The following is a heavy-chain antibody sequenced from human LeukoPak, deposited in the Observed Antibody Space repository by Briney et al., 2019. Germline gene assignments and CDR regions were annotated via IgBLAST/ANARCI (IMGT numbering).Heavy chain of an antibody. V-gene: IGHV3-23*01. CDR1: GFTFSSYG. CDR2: ISGSGGST. CDR3: AKDREVVPAAKFSVVGGEIDY. J-gene: IGHJ4*02. D-gene: IGHD2-2*01. Sequence: GGSLRLSCAASGFTFSSYGMSWVRQAPGKGLEWVSAISGSGGSTYYADSVKGRFTISRDNSKNTLYLQMNSLRAEDTAVYYCAKDREVVPAAKFSVVGGEIDYWGQGTLVTVSS.